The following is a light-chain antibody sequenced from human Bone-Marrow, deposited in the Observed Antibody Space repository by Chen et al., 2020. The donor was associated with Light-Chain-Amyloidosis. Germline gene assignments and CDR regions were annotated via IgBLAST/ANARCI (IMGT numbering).Light chain of an antibody. V-gene: IGLV2-8*01. J-gene: IGLJ2*01. CDR3: SSYAGSNNLV. CDR2: EVS. CDR1: SSDVGGYNY. Sequence: QSALTPPPSASGSPGQSVTISCTGTSSDVGGYNYVSWYQQHPGKAPKLMIYEVSERPSGVPDRFSGSKSGNTASLTVSGLQAEDEADYYCSSYAGSNNLVFGGGTKLTVL.